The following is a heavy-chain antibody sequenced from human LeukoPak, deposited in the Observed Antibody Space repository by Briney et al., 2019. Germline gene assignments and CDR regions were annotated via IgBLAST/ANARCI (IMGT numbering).Heavy chain of an antibody. CDR3: ARVSYRSYYFDY. CDR1: GGSISSSSYY. V-gene: IGHV4-39*07. J-gene: IGHJ4*02. D-gene: IGHD6-6*01. Sequence: SETLSLTCTVSGGSISSSSYYWGWIRQPPGKGLEWIGSIYYSGSTYYNPSLKSRVTISVDTSKNQFSLKLSSVTAADTAVYYCARVSYRSYYFDYWGQGTLVTVSS. CDR2: IYYSGST.